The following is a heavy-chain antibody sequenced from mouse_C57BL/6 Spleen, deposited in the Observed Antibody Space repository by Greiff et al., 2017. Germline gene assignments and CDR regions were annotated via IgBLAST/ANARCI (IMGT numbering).Heavy chain of an antibody. Sequence: QLQLKQSGPGLVQPSQSLSITCTVSGFSLTSYGVHWVRQSPGKGLEWLGVIWSGGSTDYNAAFISRLSISKDNSKSQVFFKMNSLQADDTAIYYCARPYYYGKGMDYWGQGTSVTVSS. V-gene: IGHV2-2*01. CDR3: ARPYYYGKGMDY. CDR2: IWSGGST. D-gene: IGHD1-1*01. CDR1: GFSLTSYG. J-gene: IGHJ4*01.